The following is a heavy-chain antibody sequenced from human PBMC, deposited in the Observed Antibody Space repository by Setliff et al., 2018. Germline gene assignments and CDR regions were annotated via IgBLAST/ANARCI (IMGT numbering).Heavy chain of an antibody. V-gene: IGHV3-23*01. Sequence: LRLSCAASGFTFGDFAMTWVRQAPGKGLEWVSGIGGRGISTYYADSVKGRFIISRDNARNSLYLQMNSLRAEDTAVYYCTRDLHWGFDYWGLGTLVTVSS. CDR3: TRDLHWGFDY. J-gene: IGHJ4*02. CDR2: IGGRGIST. D-gene: IGHD7-27*01. CDR1: GFTFGDFA.